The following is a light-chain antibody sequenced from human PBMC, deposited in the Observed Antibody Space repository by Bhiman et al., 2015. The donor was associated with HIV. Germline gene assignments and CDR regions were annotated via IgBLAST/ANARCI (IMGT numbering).Light chain of an antibody. CDR2: EVT. J-gene: IGLJ1*01. Sequence: QSALTQTASVSGSPGQSITISCTGTSSDVGTYNLVSWYQQHPGKAPKLMIYEVTKRPSGVSNRFSGSKSGNTASLTISGLQAEDEADYYCSSLTSSLTYVFGTGTNVTVL. CDR3: SSLTSSLTYV. CDR1: SSDVGTYNL. V-gene: IGLV2-14*02.